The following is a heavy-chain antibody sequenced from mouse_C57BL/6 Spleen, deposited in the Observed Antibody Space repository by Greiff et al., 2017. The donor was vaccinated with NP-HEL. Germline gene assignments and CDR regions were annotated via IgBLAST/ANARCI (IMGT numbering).Heavy chain of an antibody. CDR1: GYAFSSSW. V-gene: IGHV1-82*01. Sequence: VQLQQSGPELVKPGASVKISCKASGYAFSSSWMNWVKQRPGKGLEWIGRIYPGDGDTNYNGKFKGKATLTADKSSSTAYMQLSSLTSEDSAVYFCARHGGDSWFAYWGQGTLVTVSA. CDR3: ARHGGDSWFAY. J-gene: IGHJ3*01. CDR2: IYPGDGDT. D-gene: IGHD3-3*01.